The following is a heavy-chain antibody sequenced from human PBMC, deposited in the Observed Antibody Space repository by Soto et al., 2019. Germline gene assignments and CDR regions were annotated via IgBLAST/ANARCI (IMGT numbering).Heavy chain of an antibody. CDR2: IDPSDSYT. CDR3: ASAPDIVVNYYGMDV. Sequence: EVQLVQSGAEVKKPGESLRISCKGSGYSFTSYWISWVRQMPGKGLEWMGRIDPSDSYTNYSPSFQGHVTISADKSISTAYLQWSSLKASDTAMYYCASAPDIVVNYYGMDVWGQGTTVTVSS. CDR1: GYSFTSYW. J-gene: IGHJ6*02. D-gene: IGHD2-2*01. V-gene: IGHV5-10-1*03.